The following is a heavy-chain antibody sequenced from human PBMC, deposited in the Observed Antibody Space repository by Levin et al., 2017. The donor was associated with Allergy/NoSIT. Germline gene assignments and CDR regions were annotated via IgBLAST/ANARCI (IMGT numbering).Heavy chain of an antibody. Sequence: ASVKVSCKASGYTFTSYAMHWVRQAPGQRLEWMGWINAGNGNTKYSQKFQGRVTITRDTSASTAYMELSSLRSEDTAVYYCARELYSSSWDTNFDYWGQGTLVTVSS. J-gene: IGHJ4*02. CDR1: GYTFTSYA. CDR3: ARELYSSSWDTNFDY. CDR2: INAGNGNT. V-gene: IGHV1-3*01. D-gene: IGHD6-13*01.